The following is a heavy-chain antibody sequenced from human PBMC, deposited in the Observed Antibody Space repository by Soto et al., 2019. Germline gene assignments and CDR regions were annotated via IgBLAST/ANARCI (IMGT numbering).Heavy chain of an antibody. Sequence: PGGSLRLSCAASGFTFSDYYMSWIRQAPGKGLEWVSYISSSGSTIYYADSVKGRFTISRDNAKNSLYLQMNSLRAEDTAVYYCARDPRRYDILTGYHYWGQGTLVTVSS. CDR1: GFTFSDYY. J-gene: IGHJ4*02. D-gene: IGHD3-9*01. V-gene: IGHV3-11*01. CDR3: ARDPRRYDILTGYHY. CDR2: ISSSGSTI.